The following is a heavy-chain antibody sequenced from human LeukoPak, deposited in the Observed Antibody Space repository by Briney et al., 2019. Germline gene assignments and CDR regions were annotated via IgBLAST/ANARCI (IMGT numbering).Heavy chain of an antibody. CDR3: AIPLGGPYYCYMDV. V-gene: IGHV1-8*03. CDR2: MNPNSGNT. CDR1: GYTFTSYD. J-gene: IGHJ6*03. Sequence: EASVKVSCKASGYTFTSYDINWVRQAPGQGLEWMGWMNPNSGNTGYAQKFQGRVTITRNTSISTAYMELSSLRSEDTAVYYCAIPLGGPYYCYMDVWGKGTTVTVSS.